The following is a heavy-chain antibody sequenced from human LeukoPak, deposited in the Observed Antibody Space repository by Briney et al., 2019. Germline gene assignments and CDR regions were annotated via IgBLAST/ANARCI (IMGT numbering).Heavy chain of an antibody. V-gene: IGHV3-23*01. Sequence: GGSLRLACAASGFTFSSYAMSWVRQAPGKGLAWVSAISGNGANTYHADSVKGRFTISRDNSKNTMYLQMNSLRAEDTAVYYCAKDIEASTWGQGTLVAVSS. CDR2: ISGNGANT. D-gene: IGHD2-15*01. J-gene: IGHJ4*02. CDR1: GFTFSSYA. CDR3: AKDIEAST.